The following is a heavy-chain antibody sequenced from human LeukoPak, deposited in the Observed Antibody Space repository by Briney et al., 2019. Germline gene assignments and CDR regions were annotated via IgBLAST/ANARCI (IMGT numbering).Heavy chain of an antibody. Sequence: ASVKVSCKASGGIFTSYTISWVRQAPGQGLEWMGGIIPIFGTANYAQKFQGRVTITADESTSTAYMELSSLRSEDTAVYYCAKDRRPNSYSSSWLDYWGQGTLITVSS. CDR3: AKDRRPNSYSSSWLDY. J-gene: IGHJ4*02. CDR1: GGIFTSYT. V-gene: IGHV1-69*01. CDR2: IIPIFGTA. D-gene: IGHD6-13*01.